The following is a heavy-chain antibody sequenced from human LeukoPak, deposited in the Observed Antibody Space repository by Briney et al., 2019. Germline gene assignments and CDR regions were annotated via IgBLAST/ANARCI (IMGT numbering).Heavy chain of an antibody. CDR2: LNPNSGKS. Sequence: ASVKVSCKASGYTFTSYDINWVRQATGQGFEWMGWLNPNSGKSDFAQKSQGRVTMTRDTSISTAYMELGSLISEDTAVYYCARGPPFRGSQGWFDPWGQGTLVIVSS. J-gene: IGHJ5*02. D-gene: IGHD1-26*01. CDR3: ARGPPFRGSQGWFDP. V-gene: IGHV1-8*01. CDR1: GYTFTSYD.